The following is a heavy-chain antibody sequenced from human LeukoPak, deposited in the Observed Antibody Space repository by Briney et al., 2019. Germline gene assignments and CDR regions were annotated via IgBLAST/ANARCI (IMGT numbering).Heavy chain of an antibody. CDR3: ARVIDCGGDCSRYFDY. J-gene: IGHJ4*02. CDR2: INHSGST. D-gene: IGHD2-21*02. V-gene: IGHV4-34*01. CDR1: GGSFSGYY. Sequence: PSETLSLTCAVYGGSFSGYYWSWIRQPQGKGLKWIGEINHSGSTNYNPSLKSRVTISVDTSKNQFSLKLSSVTAADTAVYYCARVIDCGGDCSRYFDYWGQGTLVTVSS.